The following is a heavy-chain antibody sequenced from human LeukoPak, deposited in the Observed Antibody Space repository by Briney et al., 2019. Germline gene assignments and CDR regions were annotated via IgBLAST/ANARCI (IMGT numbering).Heavy chain of an antibody. CDR1: GYTFINSA. D-gene: IGHD6-6*01. CDR2: ISPYNGYT. Sequence: ASVKVSCKASGYTFINSAIGWVRQAPGQGLEWMGWISPYNGYTKYAESLQGRVTMTRDTSISTAYMELSRLRSDDTAVYYCARGSSFKGFDYWGQGTLVTVSS. V-gene: IGHV1-18*01. CDR3: ARGSSFKGFDY. J-gene: IGHJ4*02.